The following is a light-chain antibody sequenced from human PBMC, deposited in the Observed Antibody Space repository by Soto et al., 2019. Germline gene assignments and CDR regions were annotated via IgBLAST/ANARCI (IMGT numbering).Light chain of an antibody. Sequence: QSVLTQPPSVSGAPGQKVTISCTGSSSNIGAGYDVHWYQQLPGTAPQLLIYGSSDRPSGVPDRFSGSKSGTSASLAITGLQAEDEADFYCQSYDSSLSGGVFGGGTKLTVL. CDR1: SSNIGAGYD. CDR3: QSYDSSLSGGV. CDR2: GSS. J-gene: IGLJ2*01. V-gene: IGLV1-40*01.